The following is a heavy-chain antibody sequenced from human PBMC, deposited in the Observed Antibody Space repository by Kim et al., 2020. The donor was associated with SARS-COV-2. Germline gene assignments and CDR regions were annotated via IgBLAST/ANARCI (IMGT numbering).Heavy chain of an antibody. CDR3: ATQLLWFGELSSWFDP. D-gene: IGHD3-10*01. Sequence: SETLSLTCTVSGGSISSGSYYWSWIRQPAGKGLEWIGRIYTSGSTNYNPSLKSRVTISVDTSKNQFSLKLSSVTAADTAVYYCATQLLWFGELSSWFDPWGQGTLVTVSS. V-gene: IGHV4-61*02. CDR1: GGSISSGSYY. CDR2: IYTSGST. J-gene: IGHJ5*02.